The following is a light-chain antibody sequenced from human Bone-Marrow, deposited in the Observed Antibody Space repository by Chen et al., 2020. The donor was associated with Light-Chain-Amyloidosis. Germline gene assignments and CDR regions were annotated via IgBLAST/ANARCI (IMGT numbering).Light chain of an antibody. CDR1: NIGSTS. V-gene: IGLV3-21*02. CDR2: DDS. CDR3: QVWDRSSDRPV. J-gene: IGLJ3*02. Sequence: SYVLTHPSSGSVATGQTATLPCGGNNIGSTSVHWYQQTPGQAPLLVVYDDSDRPSGIPERLSGSNSGNTATLTISRVEAGDEADYYCQVWDRSSDRPVFGGGTKLTVL.